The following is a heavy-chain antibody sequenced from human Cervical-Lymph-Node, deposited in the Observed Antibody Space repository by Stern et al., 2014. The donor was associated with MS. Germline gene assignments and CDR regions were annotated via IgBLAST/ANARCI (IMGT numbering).Heavy chain of an antibody. Sequence: EVQLVESGGGLIQPGGSLRLSCAASGFTVSSNYMSWVRQAPGKGLEWVSVIYSGGSTYYADSVKGRFTISRDNSKNTLYLQMNSLRAEDTAVYYCAIGLVMITFGGVGYFDYWGQGTLVTVSS. CDR3: AIGLVMITFGGVGYFDY. CDR2: IYSGGST. D-gene: IGHD3-16*01. CDR1: GFTVSSNY. J-gene: IGHJ4*02. V-gene: IGHV3-53*01.